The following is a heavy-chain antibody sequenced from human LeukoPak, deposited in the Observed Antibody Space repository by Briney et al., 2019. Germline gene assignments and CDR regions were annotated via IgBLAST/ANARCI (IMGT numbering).Heavy chain of an antibody. V-gene: IGHV3-30-3*01. Sequence: PGRSLRLSCAASRFTFSNYAFHWVRQAPGKGLEWVAIISYDGNNKYYADSVKGRFTISRDNSKNTLYLQMNSLRAEDSAVYHSARGFCSGGNCYSFYYYGMDVWGQGTTVAVSS. J-gene: IGHJ6*02. CDR1: RFTFSNYA. D-gene: IGHD2-15*01. CDR3: ARGFCSGGNCYSFYYYGMDV. CDR2: ISYDGNNK.